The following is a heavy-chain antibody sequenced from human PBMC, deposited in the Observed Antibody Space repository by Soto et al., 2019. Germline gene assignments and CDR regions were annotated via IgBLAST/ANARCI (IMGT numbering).Heavy chain of an antibody. Sequence: GSLRLSCEASGFTFSNFNMNWVRQAPGRGLEWLSDISYDGTKKHYAESVKGRFTVSRDQSKDTLYLQMSSLRPEDTAIYYCARDSTFRVVIRPLDYWGQGTLVTVS. CDR1: GFTFSNFN. J-gene: IGHJ4*02. D-gene: IGHD3-3*01. V-gene: IGHV3-30-3*01. CDR2: ISYDGTKK. CDR3: ARDSTFRVVIRPLDY.